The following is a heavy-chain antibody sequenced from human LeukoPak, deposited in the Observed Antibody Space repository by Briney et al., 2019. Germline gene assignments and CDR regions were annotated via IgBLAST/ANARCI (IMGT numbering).Heavy chain of an antibody. V-gene: IGHV3-23*01. J-gene: IGHJ4*02. D-gene: IGHD6-19*01. CDR2: ISGSGGST. CDR1: GFTFSSYA. CDR3: AKEPGVAVADPPYFDY. Sequence: PGGSLRLSCATSGFTFSSYAMSWVRQAPGKGLERVSVISGSGGSTNYADSVKGRFTISRDNSKNTLYLQMNSLRAEDTAVYYCAKEPGVAVADPPYFDYWGQGTLVTVSS.